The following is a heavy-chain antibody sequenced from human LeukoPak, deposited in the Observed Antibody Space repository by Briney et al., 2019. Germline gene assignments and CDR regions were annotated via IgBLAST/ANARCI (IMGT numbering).Heavy chain of an antibody. CDR2: ISGSGGNT. V-gene: IGHV3-23*01. CDR3: AKGSYYDSSGSFYFDY. Sequence: GGSLRLSCAASGFTFSSYDMSWVRQAPGKGLEWVSVISGSGGNTYYADSVKGRFTISRDNSKNTLYLQLNSLRAEDTAVYYCAKGSYYDSSGSFYFDYWGQGTLVTVSS. CDR1: GFTFSSYD. D-gene: IGHD3-22*01. J-gene: IGHJ4*02.